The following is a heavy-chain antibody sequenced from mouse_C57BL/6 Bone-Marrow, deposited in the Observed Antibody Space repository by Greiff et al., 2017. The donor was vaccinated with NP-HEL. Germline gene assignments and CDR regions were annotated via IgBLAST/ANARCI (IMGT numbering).Heavy chain of an antibody. CDR1: GYTFTSYW. J-gene: IGHJ2*01. V-gene: IGHV1-69*01. CDR3: ARPYYYGSSFDD. Sequence: QVQLKESGAELVMPGASVKLSCKASGYTFTSYWMHWVKQRPGQGLEWIGEIDPSDSYTNYNQKFKGKSTLTVDKSSSTAYMQLSSLTSEDSAVYYCARPYYYGSSFDDWGQGTTLTVSS. CDR2: IDPSDSYT. D-gene: IGHD1-1*01.